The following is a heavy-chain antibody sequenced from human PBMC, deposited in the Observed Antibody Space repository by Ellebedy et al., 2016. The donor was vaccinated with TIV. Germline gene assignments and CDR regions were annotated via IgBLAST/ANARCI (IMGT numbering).Heavy chain of an antibody. Sequence: KVSCKGSGYNFASYWISWVRQMTGKGLEWMGKINPRDSDTNYSPSFQGHVSFSADTSISTAYLQWSGLKASDTAMYYCATQLERRGGASSWGQGTLVTVSS. CDR1: GYNFASYW. V-gene: IGHV5-10-1*01. CDR3: ATQLERRGGASS. D-gene: IGHD5-24*01. CDR2: INPRDSDT. J-gene: IGHJ5*02.